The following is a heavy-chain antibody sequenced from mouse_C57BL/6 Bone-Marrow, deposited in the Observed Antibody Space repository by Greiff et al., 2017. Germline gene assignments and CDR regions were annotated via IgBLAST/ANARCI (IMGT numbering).Heavy chain of an antibody. J-gene: IGHJ4*01. Sequence: VQLQQSGPELVKPGASVKLSCKASGYTFTSYDINWVKQRPGQGLEWLGWIYPRDGRTKYNEKFKGKATLTVDTSSRTAYMELHSLTSEDSAVYFCARGHYYGSSFYAMDYWGQGTSVTVSS. CDR2: IYPRDGRT. CDR3: ARGHYYGSSFYAMDY. D-gene: IGHD1-1*01. CDR1: GYTFTSYD. V-gene: IGHV1-85*01.